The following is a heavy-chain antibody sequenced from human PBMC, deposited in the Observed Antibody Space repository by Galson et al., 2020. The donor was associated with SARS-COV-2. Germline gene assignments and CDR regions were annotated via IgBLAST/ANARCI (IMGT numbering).Heavy chain of an antibody. D-gene: IGHD2-8*02. Sequence: SETLSLTCAVSGYSISSSYYWGWIRQPPGKGLEWIGSIYHSGNTYYNPSLKSRVAISVATSKNQFSLKLTSVTAADTAVYYCARDMAITPGGGDYWGQGTLVTVSS. J-gene: IGHJ4*02. CDR2: IYHSGNT. CDR1: GYSISSSYY. V-gene: IGHV4-38-2*02. CDR3: ARDMAITPGGGDY.